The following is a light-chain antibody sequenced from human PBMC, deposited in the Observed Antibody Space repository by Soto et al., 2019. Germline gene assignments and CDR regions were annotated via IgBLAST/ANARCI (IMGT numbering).Light chain of an antibody. V-gene: IGKV3-20*01. CDR1: QSVSSSY. CDR2: GAS. J-gene: IGKJ4*01. CDR3: QQYGSSPLT. Sequence: EVVLTQSPGTLSLSPGERATLTCRASQSVSSSYLAWYQQKPGQAPRLLIYGASSRATGIPDRFRGRGSGTDFTLTINRPEPEDFAVYYCQQYGSSPLTFGGGTKVEIK.